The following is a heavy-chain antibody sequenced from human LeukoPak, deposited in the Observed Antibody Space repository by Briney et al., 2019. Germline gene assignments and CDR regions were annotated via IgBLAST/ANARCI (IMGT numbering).Heavy chain of an antibody. Sequence: PSETLSLTCTVSVGSITSSSYYWGWIRQPPGKGLEWIGSIYYSGSTYYNPSLKSRVTISVDTSKKQFSLKLSSVTATDTAVYYCARHRYYYYGMDVWGQGTTVTVSS. V-gene: IGHV4-39*01. CDR3: ARHRYYYYGMDV. CDR2: IYYSGST. CDR1: VGSITSSSYY. J-gene: IGHJ6*02.